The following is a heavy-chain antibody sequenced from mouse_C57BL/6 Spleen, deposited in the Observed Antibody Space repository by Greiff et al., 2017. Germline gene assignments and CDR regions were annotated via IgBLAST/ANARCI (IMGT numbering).Heavy chain of an antibody. CDR3: ARGEEIYYDYDGWYFDV. Sequence: QVQLQQSGAELVKPGASVKISCKASGYAFSSYWMNWVKQRPGKGLEWIGQIYPGDGDTNYNGKFKGKATLTADKSSSTAYMQLSSLTSEDSAVYFCARGEEIYYDYDGWYFDVWGTGTTVTVSS. CDR1: GYAFSSYW. CDR2: IYPGDGDT. D-gene: IGHD2-4*01. V-gene: IGHV1-80*01. J-gene: IGHJ1*03.